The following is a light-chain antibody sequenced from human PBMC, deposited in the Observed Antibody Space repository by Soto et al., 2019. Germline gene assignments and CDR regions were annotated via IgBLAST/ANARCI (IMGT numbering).Light chain of an antibody. V-gene: IGKV3-20*01. Sequence: EIVMTQSPATLSVSPGERAPLSCRASQSVSSYLAWYQQKPGQAPRLLIYGASTRATDIPARFSGSGSGTDFTLTISRLEPEDSAVYYCEQYGSSPRTFGQGTKVDIK. CDR3: EQYGSSPRT. CDR2: GAS. J-gene: IGKJ1*01. CDR1: QSVSSY.